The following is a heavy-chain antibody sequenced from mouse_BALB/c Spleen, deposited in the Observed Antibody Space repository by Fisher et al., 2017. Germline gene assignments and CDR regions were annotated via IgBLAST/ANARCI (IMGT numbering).Heavy chain of an antibody. J-gene: IGHJ1*01. Sequence: KFKGKATMTADTSSNTAYLQLSSLTSEDSAVYYCARDGSAHWYFDVWGAGTTVTAPQ. D-gene: IGHD1-1*01. CDR3: ARDGSAHWYFDV. V-gene: IGHV1-50*01.